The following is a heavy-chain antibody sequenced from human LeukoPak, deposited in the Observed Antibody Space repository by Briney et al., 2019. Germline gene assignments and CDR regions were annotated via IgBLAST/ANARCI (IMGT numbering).Heavy chain of an antibody. D-gene: IGHD3-16*01. CDR3: AREGGPFDS. CDR2: INKEGREK. V-gene: IGHV3-7*01. J-gene: IGHJ4*02. Sequence: GGSLRLSRAAYGFSFRSYWMRWVRQDPGKGMGWAANINKEGREKYCVDSVKGLFTISRNNAKKSLYLQMNSLRADDTAVYYCAREGGPFDSWGQGTLVTVSS. CDR1: GFSFRSYW.